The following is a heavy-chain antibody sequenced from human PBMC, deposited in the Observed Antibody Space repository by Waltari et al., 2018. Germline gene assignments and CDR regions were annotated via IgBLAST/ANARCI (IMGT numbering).Heavy chain of an antibody. CDR1: ASTFSNFW. J-gene: IGHJ4*02. Sequence: VQVVESGGGWVQLGGSLRLSCAVSASTFSNFWMTWGRQAPGRWLEWVVNINHAGSEVHYVDSVKGRFTISRDNARNSLYLQMKSLRAEDTAVYYCATYRWLGYWGQGTLVTVSS. CDR2: INHAGSEV. V-gene: IGHV3-7*03. CDR3: ATYRWLGY. D-gene: IGHD3-10*01.